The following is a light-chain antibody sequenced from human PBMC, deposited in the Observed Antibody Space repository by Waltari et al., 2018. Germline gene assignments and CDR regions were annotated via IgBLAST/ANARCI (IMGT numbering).Light chain of an antibody. J-gene: IGLJ2*01. CDR2: DDR. CDR1: NIGSKA. Sequence: SYVLTQSPSVSVAPGQPTRIICGGNNIGSKAVHRYQQKPGQAPVLVVYDDRDRPSGIPERFSGSNSGNTATLTISGVAAGDEADYYCQVWDTSNDHVVFGGGTKLTVL. V-gene: IGLV3-21*02. CDR3: QVWDTSNDHVV.